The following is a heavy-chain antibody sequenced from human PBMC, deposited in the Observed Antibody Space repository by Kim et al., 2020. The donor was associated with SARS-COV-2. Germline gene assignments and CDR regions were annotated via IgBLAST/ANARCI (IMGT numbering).Heavy chain of an antibody. D-gene: IGHD4-17*01. CDR1: GFTFSSYG. CDR2: ISYDGSNK. J-gene: IGHJ6*02. CDR3: ATVTTWWVGMDV. V-gene: IGHV3-30*03. Sequence: GGSLRLSCAASGFTFSSYGMHWVRQAPGKGLEWVAVISYDGSNKYYADSVKGRFTISRDNSKNTLYLQMNSLRAEDTAVYYCATVTTWWVGMDVWGQGTTVTVSS.